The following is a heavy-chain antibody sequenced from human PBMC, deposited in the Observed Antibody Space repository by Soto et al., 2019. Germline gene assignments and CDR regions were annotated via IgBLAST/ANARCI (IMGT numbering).Heavy chain of an antibody. D-gene: IGHD2-15*01. Sequence: QLLLQESGPGLVKPSETLSLTCTVSGGSISSSSYYWGWIRQPPGKGLEWIGNIYYTGSTYYNPSLKSRLTISVDTSKNQFSLRLSSVTAADMAVYYCARHRDGYSPWGQGALVTVSS. CDR2: IYYTGST. CDR1: GGSISSSSYY. J-gene: IGHJ4*02. V-gene: IGHV4-39*01. CDR3: ARHRDGYSP.